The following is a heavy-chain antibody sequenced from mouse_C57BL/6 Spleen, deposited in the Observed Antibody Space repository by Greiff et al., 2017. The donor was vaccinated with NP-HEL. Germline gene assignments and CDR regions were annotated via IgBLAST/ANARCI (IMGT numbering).Heavy chain of an antibody. J-gene: IGHJ2*01. Sequence: EVKLVESGGGLVKPGGSLKLSCAASGFTFSSYAMSWVRQTPEKRLEWVATISDGGSYTYYPDNVKGRFTISRDNAKNNLYLQMSHLKSEDTAMYYCARDLTTGGFDYWGQGTTLTVSS. CDR1: GFTFSSYA. CDR2: ISDGGSYT. D-gene: IGHD1-1*01. CDR3: ARDLTTGGFDY. V-gene: IGHV5-4*01.